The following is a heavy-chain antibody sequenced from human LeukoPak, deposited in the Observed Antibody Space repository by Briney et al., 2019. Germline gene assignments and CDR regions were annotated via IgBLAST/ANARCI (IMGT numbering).Heavy chain of an antibody. CDR3: ARDGMGATTTAFDI. J-gene: IGHJ3*02. CDR2: INPSGGST. D-gene: IGHD1-26*01. CDR1: GYIFTSYY. Sequence: ASVKVSCKASGYIFTSYYMHWVRQAPGQGLEWMGIINPSGGSTSYAQRFQGRFTMTRDTSTSTVYMELSSLRSEDTAVYYCARDGMGATTTAFDIWGQGTMVTVSS. V-gene: IGHV1-46*01.